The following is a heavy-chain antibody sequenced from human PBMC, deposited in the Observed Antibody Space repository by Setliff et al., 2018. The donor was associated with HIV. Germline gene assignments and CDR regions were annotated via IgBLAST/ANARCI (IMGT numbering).Heavy chain of an antibody. J-gene: IGHJ4*02. Sequence: SGPTLVNPTQTLTLTCTFSGFSLDTGATGVGWIRQPPGKALEWLALIYWNYDRLYTPSLRNRLTLTKDTSKNQVVLTMTKMDPVDTATYFCVHIPAYYDFWSAYFRNWGQGILVTVS. CDR1: GFSLDTGATG. CDR2: IYWNYDR. V-gene: IGHV2-5*01. CDR3: VHIPAYYDFWSAYFRN. D-gene: IGHD3-3*01.